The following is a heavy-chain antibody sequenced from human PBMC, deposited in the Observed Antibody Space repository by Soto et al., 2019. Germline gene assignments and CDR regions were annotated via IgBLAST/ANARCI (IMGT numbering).Heavy chain of an antibody. V-gene: IGHV1-69*01. CDR1: GGTFSSYA. Sequence: QVQLVQSGAEVKKPGSSVKVSCKASGGTFSSYAISWVRQAPGQGLEWMGGIIPIFGTANYAQKFQGRVTITADESTSTAYMELSSLRSEDTAVYYCARERLLWCGELLPSRSAGMDVWGQGTTVTVSS. CDR3: ARERLLWCGELLPSRSAGMDV. J-gene: IGHJ6*02. CDR2: IIPIFGTA. D-gene: IGHD3-10*01.